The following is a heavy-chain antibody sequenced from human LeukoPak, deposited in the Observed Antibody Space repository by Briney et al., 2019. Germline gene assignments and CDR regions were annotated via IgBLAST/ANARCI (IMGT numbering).Heavy chain of an antibody. J-gene: IGHJ4*02. CDR1: GYTFTSYD. Sequence: GASVKVSCKASGYTFTSYDINWVRQATGQGLEWMGWMNPNSGNTGYAQKFQGRVTMTRNTSISTAYMELSSLRSEDTAVYYCARGRRSEPYVDYWGQGTLVAVSS. CDR3: ARGRRSEPYVDY. CDR2: MNPNSGNT. V-gene: IGHV1-8*01. D-gene: IGHD2-21*01.